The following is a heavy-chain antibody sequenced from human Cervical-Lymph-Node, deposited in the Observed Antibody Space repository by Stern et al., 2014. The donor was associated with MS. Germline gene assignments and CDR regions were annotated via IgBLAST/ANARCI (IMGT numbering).Heavy chain of an antibody. V-gene: IGHV5-51*01. Sequence: EVQLVESGAEVKKPGESLKISCKLSGYSFTIYYIAWVRQMPGTVLEWMGVIYPYVSDPTYSPSFQGQVTISADKSIATAYLQCSSLRSSDTAMYYCARHVQGFDYWGQGTLVTVSS. J-gene: IGHJ4*02. CDR1: GYSFTIYY. CDR3: ARHVQGFDY. CDR2: IYPYVSDP.